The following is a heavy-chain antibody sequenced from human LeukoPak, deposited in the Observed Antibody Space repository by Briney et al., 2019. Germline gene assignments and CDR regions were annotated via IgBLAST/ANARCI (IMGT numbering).Heavy chain of an antibody. CDR1: GGTFSSYA. CDR3: ASPNYYDSSGYYLDY. Sequence: RASVKVSCKASGGTFSSYAISWVRQAPGQGLEWMGRIIPILGIANYAQKFQGRVTITADKSTSTAYMELSNLRSEDTAVYYCASPNYYDSSGYYLDYWGQGTLVTVSS. V-gene: IGHV1-69*04. J-gene: IGHJ4*02. CDR2: IIPILGIA. D-gene: IGHD3-22*01.